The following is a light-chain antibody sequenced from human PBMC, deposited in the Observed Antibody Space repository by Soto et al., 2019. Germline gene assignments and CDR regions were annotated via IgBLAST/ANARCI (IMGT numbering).Light chain of an antibody. CDR1: QSVSGTY. Sequence: EIVLTQSPGTLSLSPGERATLSCRASQSVSGTYLAWYQQKPGQAPRLLIYGASSRATGIPDRFSGGGSGTDFTLTISRLEPEDCAVYYCQHYGTSPLATFGPGTKVDI. CDR2: GAS. V-gene: IGKV3-20*01. J-gene: IGKJ3*01. CDR3: QHYGTSPLAT.